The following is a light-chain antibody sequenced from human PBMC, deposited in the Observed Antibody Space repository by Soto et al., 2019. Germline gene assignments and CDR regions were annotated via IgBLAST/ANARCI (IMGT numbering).Light chain of an antibody. CDR3: HQYNNWPPAT. CDR1: QSVSSN. Sequence: EIVMTQSPATLSVSPGERATLSCRASQSVSSNLAWYQQKPGQPPRLLIYGASTRATGIPARFSGSGSGTEFTPNISRLQSEDFAVYCCHQYNNWPPATFRRGTKVEI. CDR2: GAS. V-gene: IGKV3-15*01. J-gene: IGKJ1*01.